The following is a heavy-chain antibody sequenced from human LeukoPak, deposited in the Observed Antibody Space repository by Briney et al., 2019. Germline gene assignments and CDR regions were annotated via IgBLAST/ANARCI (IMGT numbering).Heavy chain of an antibody. Sequence: PGRSLRLSCAASGFTFDDHAMHWVRQAPGKGLEWVSGISWNSGSIGYADSVKGRFTISRDNAKNALYLQMNSLRAEDTALYYCARDCQYCSNTNCRCCWGQGTLVTVSS. J-gene: IGHJ4*02. CDR3: ARDCQYCSNTNCRCC. V-gene: IGHV3-9*01. D-gene: IGHD2-2*01. CDR2: ISWNSGSI. CDR1: GFTFDDHA.